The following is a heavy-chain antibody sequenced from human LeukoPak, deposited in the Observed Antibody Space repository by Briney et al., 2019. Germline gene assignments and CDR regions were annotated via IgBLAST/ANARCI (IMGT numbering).Heavy chain of an antibody. Sequence: SETLSLTCTVSGGSISPYYWSWIRQPAGEGLEWIGRIYTSGSTNYNPSLKSRVTMSVDTSKNQFSLKLSSVTAADTAVYYCAREGSRSTIDPWGQGTLVTVSS. J-gene: IGHJ5*02. V-gene: IGHV4-4*07. CDR3: AREGSRSTIDP. CDR1: GGSISPYY. D-gene: IGHD3-10*01. CDR2: IYTSGST.